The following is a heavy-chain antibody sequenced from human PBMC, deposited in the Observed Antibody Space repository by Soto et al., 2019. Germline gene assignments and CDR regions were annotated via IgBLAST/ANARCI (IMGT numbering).Heavy chain of an antibody. CDR2: INPSGGST. Sequence: ASVKVSCKASGYTFTSCYMHWVRQAPGQGLEWMGIINPSGGSTSYAQKFQGRVTMTRDTSTSTVYMELSSLRSEDTAVYYCARALEDIVLMVYAAPRYGMDVWGQGTTVTVSS. CDR1: GYTFTSCY. V-gene: IGHV1-46*01. J-gene: IGHJ6*02. D-gene: IGHD2-8*01. CDR3: ARALEDIVLMVYAAPRYGMDV.